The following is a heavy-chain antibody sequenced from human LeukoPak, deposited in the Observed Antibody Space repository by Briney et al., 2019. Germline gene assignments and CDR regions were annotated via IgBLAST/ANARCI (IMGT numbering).Heavy chain of an antibody. Sequence: SETLSLTCAVYGGSFSGYYWSWIRQPPGKGLEWIGEINHSGSTNYNPSLKSRVTISVDTSKNQFSLKLSSVTAADTAVYYCARTYYYGSGSYRPPRGYFQHRGQGTLVTVSS. D-gene: IGHD3-10*01. J-gene: IGHJ1*01. CDR3: ARTYYYGSGSYRPPRGYFQH. CDR1: GGSFSGYY. V-gene: IGHV4-34*01. CDR2: INHSGST.